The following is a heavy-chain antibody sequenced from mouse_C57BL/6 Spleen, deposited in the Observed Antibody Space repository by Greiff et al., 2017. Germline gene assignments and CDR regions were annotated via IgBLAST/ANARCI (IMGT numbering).Heavy chain of an antibody. V-gene: IGHV1-42*01. CDR2: INPSTGGT. J-gene: IGHJ4*01. Sequence: DVKLQESGPELVKPGASVKISCKASGYSFTGYYMNWVKQSPEKSLEWIGEINPSTGGTTYNQKFKAKATLTVDKSSSTAYMQLKSLTSEDSAVYYCARKWLDYAMDYWGQGTSVTVSS. D-gene: IGHD2-2*01. CDR3: ARKWLDYAMDY. CDR1: GYSFTGYY.